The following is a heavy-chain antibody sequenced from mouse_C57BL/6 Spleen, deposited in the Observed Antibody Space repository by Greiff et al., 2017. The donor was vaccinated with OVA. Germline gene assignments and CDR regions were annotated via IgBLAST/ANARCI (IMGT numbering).Heavy chain of an antibody. CDR3: ARDATEVGGAMDY. CDR2: INPSSGYT. D-gene: IGHD1-1*01. Sequence: VQLQQSGAELAKPGASVKLSCKASGYTFTSYCMHWVQQRPGQGLEWIGYINPSSGYTKYNQKFKDKATLTADKSSSTIYMQLSRHTYEDSAVDYCARDATEVGGAMDYWGQGTSVTVSS. V-gene: IGHV1-7*01. J-gene: IGHJ4*01. CDR1: GYTFTSYC.